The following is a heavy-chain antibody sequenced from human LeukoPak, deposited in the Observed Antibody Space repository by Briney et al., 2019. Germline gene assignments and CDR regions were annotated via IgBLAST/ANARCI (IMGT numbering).Heavy chain of an antibody. Sequence: GGSLRLSCAASGFTVSSNYMSWVRQAPGKGLEWVSVIYSGGSTYYADSVEGRFTISRDNSKNTLYLQMNSLRAEDTAVYYCACPRIYGGNFDVGYWGQGTLVTVSS. V-gene: IGHV3-66*01. CDR2: IYSGGST. CDR1: GFTVSSNY. CDR3: ACPRIYGGNFDVGY. D-gene: IGHD4-23*01. J-gene: IGHJ4*02.